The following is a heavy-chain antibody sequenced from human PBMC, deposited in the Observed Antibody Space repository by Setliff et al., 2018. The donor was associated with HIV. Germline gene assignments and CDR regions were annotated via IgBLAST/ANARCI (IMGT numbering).Heavy chain of an antibody. CDR3: AKVDTAMVVHYYYYYMDV. CDR2: ISGKGGSK. V-gene: IGHV3-23*01. J-gene: IGHJ6*03. CDR1: GFRFCSYS. Sequence: GGSLRLSCAPSGFRFCSYSLPWVRQAPGKGLECVSGISGKGGSKYYADSVKGRFTISRDNSKNTLYLQMNSLRAEDTAVYYCAKVDTAMVVHYYYYYMDVWGKGTTVTVPS. D-gene: IGHD5-18*01.